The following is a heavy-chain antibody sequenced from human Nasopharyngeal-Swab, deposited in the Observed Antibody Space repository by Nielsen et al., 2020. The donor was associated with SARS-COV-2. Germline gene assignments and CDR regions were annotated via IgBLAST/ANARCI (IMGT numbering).Heavy chain of an antibody. Sequence: SDTLSLTCPVSGCPISSYYWSWIRQPPGKGLEWIGYIYYSGSTNYNPSLKSRVTISVDTSKNQFSLKLSSVTAADTAVYYCARDPRVYYYDRSTSWYFDLWGRGTLVTVSS. CDR3: ARDPRVYYYDRSTSWYFDL. CDR2: IYYSGST. CDR1: GCPISSYY. V-gene: IGHV4-59*01. D-gene: IGHD3-22*01. J-gene: IGHJ2*01.